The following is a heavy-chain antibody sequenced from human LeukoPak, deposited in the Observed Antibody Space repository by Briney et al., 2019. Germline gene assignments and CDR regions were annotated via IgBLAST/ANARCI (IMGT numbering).Heavy chain of an antibody. Sequence: PGGSLRLSCAASGFTFTTYWMSWVRQAPGKGLEWVANIKQDGTEKYYVDSVKGRFTISRDNSKNTLYLQMNSLRAEDTAVYYCAKDRGVYYDSSGYPDYWGQGTLVTVSS. V-gene: IGHV3-7*03. D-gene: IGHD3-22*01. CDR3: AKDRGVYYDSSGYPDY. J-gene: IGHJ4*02. CDR1: GFTFTTYW. CDR2: IKQDGTEK.